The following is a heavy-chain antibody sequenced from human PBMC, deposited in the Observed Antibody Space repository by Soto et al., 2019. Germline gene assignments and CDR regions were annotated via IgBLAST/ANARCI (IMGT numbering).Heavy chain of an antibody. Sequence: SETLSLTCTVSGGSISSYYWSWIRQPPGKGLEWIGYIYYSGSTNYNPSLKSRVTISVDTSKNQFSLKLSSVTAADTAVYYCAREDRRVGATSDHNWFDPWGQGTLVTVSS. J-gene: IGHJ5*02. D-gene: IGHD1-26*01. CDR2: IYYSGST. CDR1: GGSISSYY. CDR3: AREDRRVGATSDHNWFDP. V-gene: IGHV4-59*01.